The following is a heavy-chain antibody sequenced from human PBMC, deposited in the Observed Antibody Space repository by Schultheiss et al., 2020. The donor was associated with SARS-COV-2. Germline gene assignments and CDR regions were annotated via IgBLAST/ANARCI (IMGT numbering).Heavy chain of an antibody. J-gene: IGHJ6*03. D-gene: IGHD3-16*01. CDR2: INWNGGST. V-gene: IGHV3-20*04. CDR1: GFTFDDYG. CDR3: AKGRGYDYYYMDV. Sequence: GGSLRLSCAASGFTFDDYGMSWVRQAPGKGLEWVSGINWNGGSTGYADSVKGRFTISRDNAKNSLYLQMNSLRAEDTAVYYCAKGRGYDYYYMDVWGKGTTGTRLL.